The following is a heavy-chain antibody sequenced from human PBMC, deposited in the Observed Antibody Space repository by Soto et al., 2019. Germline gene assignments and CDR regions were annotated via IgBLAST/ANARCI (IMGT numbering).Heavy chain of an antibody. V-gene: IGHV3-9*01. D-gene: IGHD1-26*01. Sequence: PGGSLRLSCAASGFTFDDYAMHWVRQAPGKGLEWVSGISWNSGSIGYADSVKGRFTISRDNAKNSLYLQMNSLRAEDTALYYCAKDQSGSYYGVPDYWGQGTLVTVSS. CDR2: ISWNSGSI. CDR3: AKDQSGSYYGVPDY. CDR1: GFTFDDYA. J-gene: IGHJ4*02.